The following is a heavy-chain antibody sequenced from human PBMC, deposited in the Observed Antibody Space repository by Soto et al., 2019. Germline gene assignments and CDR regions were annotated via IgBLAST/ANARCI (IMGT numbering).Heavy chain of an antibody. Sequence: QLQLQESGPGLVKPWETLSLTCSVSGDSISDYTYFWGWIRQPPGKGLEWIGAGHYSWTNYYSPSLRSRVTISVDTSKSQVPLRLTSVTAADTAVYYCARRDYGDYEGFDYWGQGALVTVSS. V-gene: IGHV4-39*01. D-gene: IGHD4-17*01. CDR2: GHYSWTN. CDR1: GDSISDYTYF. J-gene: IGHJ4*02. CDR3: ARRDYGDYEGFDY.